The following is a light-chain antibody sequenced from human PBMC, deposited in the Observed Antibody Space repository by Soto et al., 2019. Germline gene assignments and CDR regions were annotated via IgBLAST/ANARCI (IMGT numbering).Light chain of an antibody. J-gene: IGLJ7*01. CDR3: LLYSCGGMAV. CDR1: TGAVTGSHF. V-gene: IGLV7-43*01. Sequence: QTVVTQEPSLTVSPGGTVTLTCASSTGAVTGSHFPSWYQQKPGQAPRTLIYSTSTHPSGVPDRFSGSLLGDKAALTLSGVQADDEADYYCLLYSCGGMAVFGGGTKLTVL. CDR2: STS.